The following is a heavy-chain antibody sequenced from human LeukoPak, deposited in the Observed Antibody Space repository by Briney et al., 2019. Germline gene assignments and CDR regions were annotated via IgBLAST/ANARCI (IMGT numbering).Heavy chain of an antibody. Sequence: ASVKVSCKASGYTFTSYDINWVRQATGQGLEWMGWMNPNSGNTGYAQKFQGRVTMTRNTSISTAYMELSRLRSDDTAVYYCARGVSSSWLTYNWFDPWGQGTLVTVSS. CDR2: MNPNSGNT. CDR3: ARGVSSSWLTYNWFDP. J-gene: IGHJ5*02. CDR1: GYTFTSYD. D-gene: IGHD6-13*01. V-gene: IGHV1-8*01.